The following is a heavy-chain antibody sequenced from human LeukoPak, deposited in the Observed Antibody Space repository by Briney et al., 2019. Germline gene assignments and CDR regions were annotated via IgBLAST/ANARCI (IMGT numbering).Heavy chain of an antibody. D-gene: IGHD3-22*01. Sequence: SVKVSCKASGGTFSSYAISWVRQAPGQGLEWMGGIIPIFGTANYAQKFQGRVTITTDESTSTAYMELSSLRSEDTAVYYCARGPSPGYYDSSGYSLFDHWGQGTLVTVSS. CDR2: IIPIFGTA. J-gene: IGHJ4*02. CDR3: ARGPSPGYYDSSGYSLFDH. CDR1: GGTFSSYA. V-gene: IGHV1-69*05.